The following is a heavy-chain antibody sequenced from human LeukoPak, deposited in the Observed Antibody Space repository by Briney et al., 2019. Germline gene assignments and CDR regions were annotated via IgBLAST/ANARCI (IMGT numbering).Heavy chain of an antibody. Sequence: GASVTVSYKASGYTFTRYYMQWVGQAPGQGGEGVGWISAYNGGTNYAQKVQGRVTMTTDTSTSTAYMELRSLRSDDTAVYYCARTRPTMEGWGFDYWGQGTLVTVSS. V-gene: IGHV1-18*04. D-gene: IGHD5-12*01. J-gene: IGHJ4*02. CDR3: ARTRPTMEGWGFDY. CDR2: ISAYNGGT. CDR1: GYTFTRYY.